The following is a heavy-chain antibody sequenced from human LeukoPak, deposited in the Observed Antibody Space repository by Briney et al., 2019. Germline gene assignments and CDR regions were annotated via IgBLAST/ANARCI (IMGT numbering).Heavy chain of an antibody. V-gene: IGHV4-39*01. Sequence: SETLSLTCSVSGGSISSSSYYWGWIRQPPGKGLEWIGSIYYSGSTYYNPSLKSRVTISADTSKNHFSLKLSSVTAADTAVYYCARHLLGSSGYYFPYWGQGTLVTVSS. CDR1: GGSISSSSYY. CDR2: IYYSGST. CDR3: ARHLLGSSGYYFPY. D-gene: IGHD6-6*01. J-gene: IGHJ4*02.